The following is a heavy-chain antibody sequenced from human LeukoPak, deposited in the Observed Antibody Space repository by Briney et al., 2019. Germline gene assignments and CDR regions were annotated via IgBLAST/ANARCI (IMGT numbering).Heavy chain of an antibody. J-gene: IGHJ5*02. CDR3: ARHAHYDFVTGLFDP. CDR2: IYYSGST. Sequence: SETLSLTCTVSGGSISSYYWSWIRQPPGKGLEWIGSIYYSGSTNYNPSLKSRVTISVDTSKNQFSLKLSSVTAADTAVYYCARHAHYDFVTGLFDPWGQGTLVTVSS. D-gene: IGHD3-3*01. V-gene: IGHV4-59*01. CDR1: GGSISSYY.